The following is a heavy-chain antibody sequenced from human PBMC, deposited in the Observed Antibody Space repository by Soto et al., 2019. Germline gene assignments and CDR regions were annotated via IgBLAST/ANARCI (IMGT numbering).Heavy chain of an antibody. Sequence: EVQLVESGGGLVQPGGSLRLSCAVSGISCSGCWMSWVRQTPGKGLEWVANINQDGSAKNYVDSVKGRFTISRDNAKNSLYLEMYSLRLEDTAVYYCAGNERWGQGTLFTVSS. CDR2: INQDGSAK. V-gene: IGHV3-7*05. CDR1: GISCSGCW. J-gene: IGHJ4*02. CDR3: AGNER.